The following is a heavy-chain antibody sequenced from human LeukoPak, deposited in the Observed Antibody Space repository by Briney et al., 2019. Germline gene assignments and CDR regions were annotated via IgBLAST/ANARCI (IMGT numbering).Heavy chain of an antibody. CDR1: GFTFSSDW. Sequence: GGSLRLSCAASGFTFSSDWMSWVRQGPGEGLGWGAIIKQDGSEKYHVDSAKGRFTISRDNAKNTLYLQMNSLRAEDTPVYYCARGGPYCGGGSCYWVYWGQGTLVTVSS. V-gene: IGHV3-7*03. CDR2: IKQDGSEK. J-gene: IGHJ4*02. D-gene: IGHD2-15*01. CDR3: ARGGPYCGGGSCYWVY.